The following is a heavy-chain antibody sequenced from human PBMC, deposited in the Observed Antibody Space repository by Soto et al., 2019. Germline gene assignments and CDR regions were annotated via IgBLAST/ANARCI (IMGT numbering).Heavy chain of an antibody. CDR1: GGPFRRYA. CDR2: IIPIFGTA. CDR3: ARAPRYITPYYFDY. D-gene: IGHD5-18*01. Sequence: VQLVPSGAEVEKPWSSVEVSCQASGGPFRRYAISLVRQAPGQGAEWMGGIIPIFGTANYAQKFQGRVTITADESTSTAYMELSSLRSEDTAVYYCARAPRYITPYYFDYWGQGTLVTVSS. V-gene: IGHV1-69*01. J-gene: IGHJ4*02.